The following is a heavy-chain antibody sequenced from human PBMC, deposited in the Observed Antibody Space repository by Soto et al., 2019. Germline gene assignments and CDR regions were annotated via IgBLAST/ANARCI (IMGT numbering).Heavy chain of an antibody. CDR2: VNTYNGNP. CDR3: ARVSQYRTSWQRFDS. J-gene: IGHJ4*02. Sequence: QVQLVPSGGELKKPGASVKVSCKASGYTFTNYAISWVRQAPGRGLEWMGWVNTYNGNPNYAQIFQGRVTMTTDTSTGTAYMELRSLKSDDSSIYYRARVSQYRTSWQRFDSRGQGTLVTVSS. D-gene: IGHD6-13*01. CDR1: GYTFTNYA. V-gene: IGHV1-18*01.